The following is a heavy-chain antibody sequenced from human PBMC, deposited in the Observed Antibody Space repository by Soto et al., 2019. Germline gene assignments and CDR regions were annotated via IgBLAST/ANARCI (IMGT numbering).Heavy chain of an antibody. CDR1: GYAFTSYG. V-gene: IGHV1-18*01. CDR2: ISAYNGNT. CDR3: AGDKGARPQVWLRRAFDI. Sequence: ASVKVSCKASGYAFTSYGISWVRQAPGQGLEWMGWISAYNGNTNYAQKLQGRVTMTTDTSTSTAYMELRSLRSDDTAVYYCAGDKGARPQVWLRRAFDIWGQGTMVTVSS. D-gene: IGHD5-18*01. J-gene: IGHJ3*02.